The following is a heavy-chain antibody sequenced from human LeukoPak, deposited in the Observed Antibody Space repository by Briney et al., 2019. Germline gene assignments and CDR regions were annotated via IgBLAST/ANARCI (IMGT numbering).Heavy chain of an antibody. CDR2: ISSSGSTI. D-gene: IGHD3-10*02. CDR3: AELGITMIGGV. J-gene: IGHJ6*04. Sequence: GGSLRLICAASGFTFSSYEMNWVRQAPGKGLEWVSYISSSGSTIYYADSVKGRFTISRDNAKNSLYLQMNSLRAEDTAVYYCAELGITMIGGVWGKGTTVTISS. V-gene: IGHV3-48*03. CDR1: GFTFSSYE.